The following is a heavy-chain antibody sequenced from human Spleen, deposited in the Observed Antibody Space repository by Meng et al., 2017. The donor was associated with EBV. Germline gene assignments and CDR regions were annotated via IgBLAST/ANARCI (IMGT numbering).Heavy chain of an antibody. D-gene: IGHD6-19*01. CDR2: VNYTGST. J-gene: IGHJ4*02. Sequence: RACVQGQGKPLETWSLPVLGAVAFSSSCSSWGCIRKPPGRGREWIGSVNYTGSTYYSTSIKSGVTVSVDTSKNQFSLRLTSVTAADPAVYYCARPFPSWQSQRLDPFGDWGQGTLVTVSS. V-gene: IGHV4-39*01. CDR3: ARPFPSWQSQRLDPFGD. CDR1: VAFSSSCSS.